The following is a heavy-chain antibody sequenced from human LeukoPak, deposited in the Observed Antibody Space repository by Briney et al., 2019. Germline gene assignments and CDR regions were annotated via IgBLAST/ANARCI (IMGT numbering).Heavy chain of an antibody. V-gene: IGHV4-59*01. Sequence: SETLSLTCTVSGGSISSYYWSWIRRPPGKGLEWIGYIYYSGSTNYNPSLKSRVTISVDTSKNQFSLKLSSVTAADTAVYYCARGLRDGPSVFDYWGQGTLVTVSS. D-gene: IGHD5-24*01. J-gene: IGHJ4*02. CDR2: IYYSGST. CDR1: GGSISSYY. CDR3: ARGLRDGPSVFDY.